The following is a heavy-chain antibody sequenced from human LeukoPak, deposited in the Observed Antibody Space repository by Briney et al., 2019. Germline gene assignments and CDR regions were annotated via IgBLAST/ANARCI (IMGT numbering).Heavy chain of an antibody. CDR1: EFTFSSYP. D-gene: IGHD1-26*01. CDR3: AKILRELPTEFDY. Sequence: GGSLRLSCAGSEFTFSSYPMSWVRQAPGKGLEWVSGISGSGGSTYYADSVKGRFTISRDNSKNTLYLQMNSLGAEDTAVYYCAKILRELPTEFDYWGQGTLVTVSS. J-gene: IGHJ4*02. V-gene: IGHV3-23*01. CDR2: ISGSGGST.